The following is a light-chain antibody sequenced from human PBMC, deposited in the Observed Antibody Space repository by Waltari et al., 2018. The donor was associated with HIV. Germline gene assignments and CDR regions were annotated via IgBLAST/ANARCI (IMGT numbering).Light chain of an antibody. CDR3: CSYAGGYTLV. Sequence: QPVPLSCTGTSSDVGAYNYVSWYQQHPGKAPKLMIYDFTKRPSGVPDRFSGSKSGNTASLTISGLQAEDEADYFCCSYAGGYTLVFGGGTKLTVL. CDR2: DFT. V-gene: IGLV2-11*01. J-gene: IGLJ3*02. CDR1: SSDVGAYNY.